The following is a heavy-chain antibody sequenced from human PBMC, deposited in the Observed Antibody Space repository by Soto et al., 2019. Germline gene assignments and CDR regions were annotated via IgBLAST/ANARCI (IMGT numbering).Heavy chain of an antibody. CDR3: ARMASAGTLNWFDP. CDR2: MNPGSGKT. CDR1: GYTFINFD. J-gene: IGHJ5*02. V-gene: IGHV1-8*02. Sequence: GASVKVSCKASGYTFINFDISWVRQAAGQGLEWLGWMNPGSGKTGYASKSQGRVAMTRDASTGTSHLELSSLTSDDTAVYYCARMASAGTLNWFDPWGQGTLVTVSS. D-gene: IGHD6-13*01.